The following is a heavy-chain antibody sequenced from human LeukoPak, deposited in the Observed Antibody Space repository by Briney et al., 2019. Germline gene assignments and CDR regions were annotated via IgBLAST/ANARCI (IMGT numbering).Heavy chain of an antibody. CDR1: GFTFSSYT. CDR3: AKDRDYGDYPSAYYYYMDV. D-gene: IGHD4-17*01. Sequence: AGRSLRLSCAASGFTFSSYTMTWVRQAPGKGLEWVASLSGVVDNTYYTDSVKGRFIISRDNSKNTLYLQMNSLRAEDTAVYHCAKDRDYGDYPSAYYYYMDVWGKGTTVTVSS. J-gene: IGHJ6*03. V-gene: IGHV3-23*01. CDR2: LSGVVDNT.